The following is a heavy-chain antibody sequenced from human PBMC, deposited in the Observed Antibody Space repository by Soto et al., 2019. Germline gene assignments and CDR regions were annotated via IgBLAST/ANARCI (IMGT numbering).Heavy chain of an antibody. J-gene: IGHJ4*02. Sequence: EPRSLTCTVSGGSVSRDSNFWSWIRQPPGKGLEWIGYIYYSGPTRYNPSLESRVTISIDSSKNQVSLKLTSVTAADTAVYYCARGYSHYAHWGGGTLVTVSS. CDR1: GGSVSRDSNF. D-gene: IGHD4-4*01. CDR2: IYYSGPT. CDR3: ARGYSHYAH. V-gene: IGHV4-61*01.